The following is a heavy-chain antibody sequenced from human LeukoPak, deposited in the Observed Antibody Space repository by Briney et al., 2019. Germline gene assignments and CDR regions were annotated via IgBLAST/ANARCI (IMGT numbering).Heavy chain of an antibody. CDR3: ARPLWDGYNPDAFDI. CDR1: GGSISSYY. V-gene: IGHV4-4*09. D-gene: IGHD5-24*01. CDR2: IYTSGST. J-gene: IGHJ3*02. Sequence: SETLSLTCTVSGGSISSYYWSWIRQPPGKGLEWIGYIYTSGSTNYNPSLEGRVTISVDTSKNQFSLKLSSVTAADTAVYYCARPLWDGYNPDAFDIWGQGTMVTVSS.